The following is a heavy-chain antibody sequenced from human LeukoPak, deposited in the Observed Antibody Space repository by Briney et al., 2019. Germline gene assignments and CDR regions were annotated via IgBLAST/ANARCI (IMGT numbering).Heavy chain of an antibody. CDR3: ARDFSSHWSLDH. D-gene: IGHD1-1*01. CDR2: ISDNGRRT. V-gene: IGHV3-30*03. CDR1: GFSFTKHG. Sequence: PGGSLRLSCAASGFSFTKHGMHWVRQAPGKGLEWVAFISDNGRRTHYTESVKGRFTISRDDSTNTLSLQVNSLRTEDTAVYYCARDFSSHWSLDHWGQGALVTVSS. J-gene: IGHJ4*02.